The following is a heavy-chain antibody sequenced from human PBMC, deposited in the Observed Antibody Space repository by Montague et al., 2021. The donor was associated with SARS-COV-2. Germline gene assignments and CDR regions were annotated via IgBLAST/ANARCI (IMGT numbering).Heavy chain of an antibody. J-gene: IGHJ4*02. Sequence: SETLSLTCTVSGGSISSYYWSWIRQPPGKGLEWIGYIYYSGSTNYNPSLKSRVTISVDTSKNQFSLKLSSVTAADRAVYYCARAPVAHITIFGVVTSFDYWGQGTLVTVSS. D-gene: IGHD3-3*01. V-gene: IGHV4-59*01. CDR2: IYYSGST. CDR3: ARAPVAHITIFGVVTSFDY. CDR1: GGSISSYY.